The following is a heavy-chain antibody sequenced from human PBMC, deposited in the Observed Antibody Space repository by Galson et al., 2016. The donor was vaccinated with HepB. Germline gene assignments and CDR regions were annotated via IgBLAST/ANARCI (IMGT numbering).Heavy chain of an antibody. Sequence: QSGAEVKKPGESLKISCETSGYTFTDYWIGWVRQLPGKGLEWMGITYPREPDTRYSPSFHGQVTISADKSISTLYLHWSSLKASDTAMYYCARVMGQWLAYFWGQGTLVTVSS. CDR1: GYTFTDYW. CDR2: TYPREPDT. V-gene: IGHV5-51*01. CDR3: ARVMGQWLAYF. J-gene: IGHJ4*02. D-gene: IGHD6-19*01.